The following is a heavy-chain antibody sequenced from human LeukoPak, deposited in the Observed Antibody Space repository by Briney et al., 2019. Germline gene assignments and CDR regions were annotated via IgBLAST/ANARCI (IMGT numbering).Heavy chain of an antibody. CDR2: IYQSGST. V-gene: IGHV4-4*02. J-gene: IGHJ3*02. CDR1: GGSIISSNG. D-gene: IGHD5-18*01. Sequence: PSETLSLTCAVSGGSIISSNGWSWVRQPPGEGLDGSGEIYQSGSTNYNPSLKSRVTISVDKSKSQFSLSLSSLTAADTDVYSSARDSTYTAMVMRAFDIWGQGTMVTVSS. CDR3: ARDSTYTAMVMRAFDI.